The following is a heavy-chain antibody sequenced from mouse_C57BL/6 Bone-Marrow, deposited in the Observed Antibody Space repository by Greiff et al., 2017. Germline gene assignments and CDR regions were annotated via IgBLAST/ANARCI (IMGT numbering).Heavy chain of an antibody. Sequence: DVHLVASGGDLVKPGGSLKLSCAASGFTFSSYGLSWVRQTPDKRLEWVATISSGGSYTYYPDSVKGRFTISRDNAKNTLYLQMSSLKSEDTAMYYCARRWLRFAYWGQGTLVTVSA. CDR3: ARRWLRFAY. CDR2: ISSGGSYT. CDR1: GFTFSSYG. D-gene: IGHD2-2*01. J-gene: IGHJ3*01. V-gene: IGHV5-6*02.